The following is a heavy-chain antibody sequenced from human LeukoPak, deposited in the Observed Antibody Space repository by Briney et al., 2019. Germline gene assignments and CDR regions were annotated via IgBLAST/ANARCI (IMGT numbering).Heavy chain of an antibody. J-gene: IGHJ4*02. V-gene: IGHV4-59*08. Sequence: PSETLSLTCTVSGGSMSSYHWSWIRQPPGKGLEWIGYIYYSGSTKYNPSLKSRVTISVDTSKNQFPLKLSSVTAADTAVYYCARGARAGYNLEPFDYWGQGTLVTVSS. CDR1: GGSMSSYH. D-gene: IGHD5-24*01. CDR2: IYYSGST. CDR3: ARGARAGYNLEPFDY.